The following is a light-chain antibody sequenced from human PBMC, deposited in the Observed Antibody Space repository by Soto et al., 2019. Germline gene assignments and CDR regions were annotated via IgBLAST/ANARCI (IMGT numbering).Light chain of an antibody. CDR1: QSLLNRDGNAY. Sequence: EVGMAQSPLSLPVPLGQPAPLSFRSCQSLLNRDGNAYLNWFQQRPGQSPRRLIYKASNRDSGVPDRFSGYGSGTDFTLQINRVEAEDVGVYYCMQGTHWPPTFGRGTRVEIK. J-gene: IGKJ1*01. CDR3: MQGTHWPPT. CDR2: KAS. V-gene: IGKV2-30*01.